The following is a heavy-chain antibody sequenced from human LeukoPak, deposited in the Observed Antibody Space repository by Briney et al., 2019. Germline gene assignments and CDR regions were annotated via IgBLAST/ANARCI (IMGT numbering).Heavy chain of an antibody. Sequence: SETLSLTCTVSGGSISSYYWSWIRQPAGKGLEWIGRIYTSGSTNYNPSLKSRVTMSVDTSKNQFSLKLSSVTAADTAVYYCARVYYYDSSGYSNDAFDIWGQGTMVTVSS. CDR1: GGSISSYY. V-gene: IGHV4-4*07. D-gene: IGHD3-22*01. CDR3: ARVYYYDSSGYSNDAFDI. J-gene: IGHJ3*02. CDR2: IYTSGST.